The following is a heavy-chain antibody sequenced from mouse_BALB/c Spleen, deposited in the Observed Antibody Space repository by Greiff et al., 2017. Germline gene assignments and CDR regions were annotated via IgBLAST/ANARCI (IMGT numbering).Heavy chain of an antibody. CDR1: GFSLTSYG. J-gene: IGHJ3*01. CDR2: IWAGGST. V-gene: IGHV2-9*02. CDR3: ARDDDYGFAY. Sequence: VKLQESGPGLVAPSQSLSITCTVSGFSLTSYGVHWVRQPPGKGLEWLGVIWAGGSTNYNSALMSRLSISKDNSKSQVFLKMNSLQTDDTAMYYCARDDDYGFAYWGQGTLVTVSA. D-gene: IGHD2-4*01.